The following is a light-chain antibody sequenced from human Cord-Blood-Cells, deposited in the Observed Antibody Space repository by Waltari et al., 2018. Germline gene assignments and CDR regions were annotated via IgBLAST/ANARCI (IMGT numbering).Light chain of an antibody. V-gene: IGLV4-69*01. CDR1: SGHSSYA. CDR3: QTWGTVV. J-gene: IGLJ2*01. CDR2: LKSDGSR. Sequence: QLVLTQSPSASASLGASVKLTCTLSSGHSSYAIAWHQQQPEKGPRYLMKLKSDGSRRKGDGIPDRFSGSSSGAARYLTIASLQSEDEADYCGQTWGTVVFGGGTKLTVL.